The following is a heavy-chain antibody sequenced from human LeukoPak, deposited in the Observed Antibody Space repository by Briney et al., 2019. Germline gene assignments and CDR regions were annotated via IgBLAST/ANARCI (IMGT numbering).Heavy chain of an antibody. CDR1: GGSFDRYV. D-gene: IGHD3-10*01. J-gene: IGHJ4*02. V-gene: IGHV1-69*04. Sequence: KVSCKASGGSFDRYVISWVRQVPGLGPEWMGRVIPVLDITNYAQKFQGRVTITADKSTGTAYMELSSLRSEDTAVYYCARGSYGAGNDYFDYWGQGSLVTVSS. CDR3: ARGSYGAGNDYFDY. CDR2: VIPVLDIT.